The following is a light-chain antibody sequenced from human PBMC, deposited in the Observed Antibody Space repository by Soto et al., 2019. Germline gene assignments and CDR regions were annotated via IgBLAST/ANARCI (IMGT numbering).Light chain of an antibody. CDR2: EVT. V-gene: IGLV2-14*01. CDR3: NSFRVSHLYV. CDR1: SSDIGGYNA. Sequence: QSAVTQPASVSGSPGQTMTISCTGTSSDIGGYNAVSWYQHHPGKAPKLIIYEVTHRPSGVSDRFSASKSGNTASLTISGLQAEDEADYYCNSFRVSHLYVFGTGTKVTVL. J-gene: IGLJ1*01.